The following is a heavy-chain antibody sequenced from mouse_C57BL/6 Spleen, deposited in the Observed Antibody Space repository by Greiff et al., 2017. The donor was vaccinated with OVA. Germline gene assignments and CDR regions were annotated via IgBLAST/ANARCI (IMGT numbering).Heavy chain of an antibody. Sequence: EVQVVESGGGLVKPGGSLKLSCAASGFTFSSYAMSWVRQTPEKRLEWVATISDGGSYTYYPDNVKGRFTISRDNAKNNLYLQMSHLKSEDTAMYYCARDRGLLEDWYFDVWGTGTTVTVSS. J-gene: IGHJ1*03. CDR1: GFTFSSYA. CDR2: ISDGGSYT. CDR3: ARDRGLLEDWYFDV. D-gene: IGHD2-3*01. V-gene: IGHV5-4*01.